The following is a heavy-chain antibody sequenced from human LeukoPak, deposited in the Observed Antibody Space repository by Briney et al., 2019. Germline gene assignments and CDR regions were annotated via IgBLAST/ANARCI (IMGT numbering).Heavy chain of an antibody. CDR3: ANVREWELLFYFDY. D-gene: IGHD1-26*01. V-gene: IGHV3-9*03. CDR1: GFTFDDYA. Sequence: PGESLTLSCAASGFTFDDYAMHWLRQPPGKGLEWVSGINWNRGSIGYADFVKGRFTISRDNAKNSLYLQMNSLRAEDMALYYCANVREWELLFYFDYWGQGTLVTVP. CDR2: INWNRGSI. J-gene: IGHJ4*02.